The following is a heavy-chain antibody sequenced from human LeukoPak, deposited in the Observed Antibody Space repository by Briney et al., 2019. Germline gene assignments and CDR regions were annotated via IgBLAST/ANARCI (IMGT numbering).Heavy chain of an antibody. CDR1: GFIFRNYA. Sequence: GGSLRLSCAASGFIFRNYAMHWVRQAAGKGLEWVSVISADGTTKYYADSVKGRFTISRDDSQNSLYLQMNGLRPEDTAVYYCTRPPAVTGSHFSVQRCVDTWGQGTLVTVSS. D-gene: IGHD2-21*02. CDR3: TRPPAVTGSHFSVQRCVDT. J-gene: IGHJ5*02. V-gene: IGHV3-30*01. CDR2: ISADGTTK.